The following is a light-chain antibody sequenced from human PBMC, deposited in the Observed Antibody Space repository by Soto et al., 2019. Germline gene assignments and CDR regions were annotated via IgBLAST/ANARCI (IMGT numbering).Light chain of an antibody. V-gene: IGKV3-11*01. CDR1: QSVSSF. J-gene: IGKJ4*01. CDR3: QQRSNWPLT. CDR2: DAS. Sequence: EIVLTQSPATLSLSPGERATLSCRASQSVSSFLAWYQQKPGQAPRLLIYDASNRGTGIPARFSGSGFGTDFTLTISSLEPEDFAVYYCQQRSNWPLTFGGGTK.